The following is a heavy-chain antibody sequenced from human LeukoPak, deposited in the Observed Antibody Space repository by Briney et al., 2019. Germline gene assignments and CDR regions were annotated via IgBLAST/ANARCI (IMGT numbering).Heavy chain of an antibody. CDR1: GFSVSSTY. CDR3: ATGGHGDYFDY. D-gene: IGHD3-16*01. J-gene: IGHJ4*02. V-gene: IGHV3-53*01. Sequence: GGSLRLSCAASGFSVSSTYMTWVRQAPGKGLEWVSIFYRGDSRHYADSVKGRFTISRDNSKNTLSLQMNNLRAEDTPVYYCATGGHGDYFDYWGQGTLVTVSS. CDR2: FYRGDSR.